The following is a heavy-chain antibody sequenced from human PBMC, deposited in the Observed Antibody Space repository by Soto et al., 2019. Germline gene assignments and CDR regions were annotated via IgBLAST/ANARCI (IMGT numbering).Heavy chain of an antibody. J-gene: IGHJ3*02. V-gene: IGHV1-69*13. CDR3: ARVPKTHDAFDI. CDR2: IIPIFGTA. Sequence: SVKVSCKASGGTFSSYAISWVRQAPGQGLEWMGGIIPIFGTASYAQKFQGRVTITADESTSTAYMELSSLRSEDTAVYYCARVPKTHDAFDIWGQGTMVTVSS. CDR1: GGTFSSYA.